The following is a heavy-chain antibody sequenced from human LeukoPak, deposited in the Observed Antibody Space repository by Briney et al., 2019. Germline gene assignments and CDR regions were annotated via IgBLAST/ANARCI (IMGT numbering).Heavy chain of an antibody. D-gene: IGHD3-22*01. Sequence: PSETLSLTCTVSGGSISSTGYYWGWIRQPPGKGLEWIGTIYYSGTTYYNPSLKSRVTISVDTSRNQFSLKLSSVTATDTAVYYCARMIGDDAFDIWGQGTMVTVSS. CDR2: IYYSGTT. CDR3: ARMIGDDAFDI. J-gene: IGHJ3*02. V-gene: IGHV4-39*01. CDR1: GGSISSTGYY.